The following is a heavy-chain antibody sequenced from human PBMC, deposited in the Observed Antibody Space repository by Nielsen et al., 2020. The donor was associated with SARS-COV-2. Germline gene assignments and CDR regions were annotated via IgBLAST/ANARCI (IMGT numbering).Heavy chain of an antibody. J-gene: IGHJ3*01. V-gene: IGHV3-69-1*02. CDR3: ARDTLKGLTTPRAFDV. Sequence: GGSLRLSCAASGFTLNDFVVNWVRQAPGKGLEWVASISNVYTFSAVSVRGRFTIARDNARNSVYLQMSSLTTDDTATYYCARDTLKGLTTPRAFDVWGRGTMVTVS. CDR1: GFTLNDFV. D-gene: IGHD4-17*01. CDR2: ISNVYT.